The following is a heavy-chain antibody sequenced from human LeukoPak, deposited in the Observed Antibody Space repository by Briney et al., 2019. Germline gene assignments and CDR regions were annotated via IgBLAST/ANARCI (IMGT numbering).Heavy chain of an antibody. Sequence: ASVKVSCKASGYIFTTYVISWVRQAPGQGLEWMGWISAYNGNTNYAQKLQGRVTMTTDTSTSTAYMELRSLRSDDTAVYYCARGSIMGTTFDYWGQGTLVTVSS. D-gene: IGHD1-26*01. CDR3: ARGSIMGTTFDY. V-gene: IGHV1-18*01. J-gene: IGHJ4*02. CDR2: ISAYNGNT. CDR1: GYIFTTYV.